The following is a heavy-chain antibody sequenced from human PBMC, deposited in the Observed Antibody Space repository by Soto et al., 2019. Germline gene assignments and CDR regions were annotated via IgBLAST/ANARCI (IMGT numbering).Heavy chain of an antibody. CDR3: TTGAGWQTDY. CDR2: IHDSGDT. J-gene: IGHJ4*02. Sequence: SETLSLTCTVSGGPLSGGHWSWFRQPPGKRLEYIGYIHDSGDTDYNPSLKSRVVISSDTSKNQFSLTLRSVTPADTALYYCTTGAGWQTDYWGQGIMVTVSS. D-gene: IGHD6-19*01. CDR1: GGPLSGGH. V-gene: IGHV4-59*01.